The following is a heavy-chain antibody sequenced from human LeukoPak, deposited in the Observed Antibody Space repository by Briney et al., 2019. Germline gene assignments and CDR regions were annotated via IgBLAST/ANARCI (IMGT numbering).Heavy chain of an antibody. D-gene: IGHD2-21*01. CDR1: GGSFSGYY. Sequence: SETLSLTCAVYGGSFSGYYWSWIRQPPGKGLEWIGEINHSGSTNYNPSLKSRVTISVDTSKNQFSLKLSSVTAADTAVYYCARGRGYYSTPAFDIWGQGTMVTVYS. CDR2: INHSGST. CDR3: ARGRGYYSTPAFDI. J-gene: IGHJ3*02. V-gene: IGHV4-34*01.